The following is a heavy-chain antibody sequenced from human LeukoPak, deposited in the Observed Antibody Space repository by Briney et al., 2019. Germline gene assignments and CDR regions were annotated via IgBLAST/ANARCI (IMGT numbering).Heavy chain of an antibody. D-gene: IGHD3-3*01. CDR1: GYTFTSYG. V-gene: IGHV1-18*01. J-gene: IGHJ5*02. Sequence: ASVKVSCKASGYTFTSYGISWVRQAPGQGLEWMGWISAYNGNTNYAQKLQDRVTMTRDTSISTAYMELSRLRSDDTAVYYCARVPYYDFWSGSNWFDPWGQGTLVTVSS. CDR2: ISAYNGNT. CDR3: ARVPYYDFWSGSNWFDP.